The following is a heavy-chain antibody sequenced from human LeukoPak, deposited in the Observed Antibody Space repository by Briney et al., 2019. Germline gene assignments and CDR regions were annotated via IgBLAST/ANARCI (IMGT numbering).Heavy chain of an antibody. V-gene: IGHV3-23*01. D-gene: IGHD6-19*01. CDR3: AKVGMGIAVAGTFDY. CDR1: GFIFSTYA. CDR2: ISGSGGST. J-gene: IGHJ4*02. Sequence: PGGSLRLSCAASGFIFSTYAMNWVRQAPGRGLEWVSAISGSGGSTYYADSVKGRFTISGDNSKNTLYLQMNSLRAEDTAVYYCAKVGMGIAVAGTFDYWGQGTLVTVSS.